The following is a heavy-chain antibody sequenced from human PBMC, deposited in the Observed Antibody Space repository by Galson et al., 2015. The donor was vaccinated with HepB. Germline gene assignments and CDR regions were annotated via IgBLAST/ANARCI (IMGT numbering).Heavy chain of an antibody. J-gene: IGHJ4*02. CDR2: ISSSDDNT. CDR3: ARRDSANIALVGPGLLDS. D-gene: IGHD6-13*01. V-gene: IGHV3-23*01. Sequence: SLRLSCAASGFTFIQHAMTWVRQAPGKGLEWVSTISSSDDNTHYADSVKGRFTISRDNSKNTLHLQMNSLRAEDTAVYYCARRDSANIALVGPGLLDSWGQGTLVTVSS. CDR1: GFTFIQHA.